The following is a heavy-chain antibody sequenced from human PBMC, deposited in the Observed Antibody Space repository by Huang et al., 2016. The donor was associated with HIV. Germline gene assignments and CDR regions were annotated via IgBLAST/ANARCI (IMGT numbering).Heavy chain of an antibody. CDR2: IFTDDSAT. J-gene: IGHJ4*02. CDR3: ARRFSSSSGYFDY. V-gene: IGHV5-51*01. CDR1: GYSFSSYW. Sequence: VQLVQSGAEVKKPGESLKISCKGSGYSFSSYWIAWVRQMPGKGLEWMGIIFTDDSATTYRPSFEGQVTISADKSIGTAYLQWSSLKASDTAMYYCARRFSSSSGYFDYWGQGSLVTVSS. D-gene: IGHD6-6*01.